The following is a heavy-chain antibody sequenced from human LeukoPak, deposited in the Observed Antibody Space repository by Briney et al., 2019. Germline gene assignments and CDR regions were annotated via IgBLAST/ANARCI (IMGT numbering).Heavy chain of an antibody. V-gene: IGHV4-30-4*07. D-gene: IGHD6-19*01. J-gene: IGHJ4*02. CDR2: IYYSGST. CDR1: GGSISSGGYS. Sequence: PSETLSLTCAVSGGSISSGGYSWSWIRQPPGKGLEWIGYIYYSGSTYYNPSLKSRVTISVDTSKNQFSLKLSSVTAADTAVYYCARQARRYSSGFYDYWGQGTLVTVSS. CDR3: ARQARRYSSGFYDY.